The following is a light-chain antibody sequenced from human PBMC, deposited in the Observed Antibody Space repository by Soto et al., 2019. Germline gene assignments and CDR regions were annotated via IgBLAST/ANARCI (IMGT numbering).Light chain of an antibody. J-gene: IGKJ3*01. CDR1: QGIDTW. CDR3: QQANSFPFT. V-gene: IGKV1D-12*01. Sequence: DIPMTQSPSSVSASVGDRVTITCRASQGIDTWLAWFQQKPGEAPRLLVYDTSSLQSGVPSRFSGSRSGTLFTLTISSLQPEDFATYFCQQANSFPFTFGPGTKVDI. CDR2: DTS.